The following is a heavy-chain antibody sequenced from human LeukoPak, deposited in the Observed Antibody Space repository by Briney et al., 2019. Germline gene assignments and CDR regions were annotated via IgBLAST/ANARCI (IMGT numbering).Heavy chain of an antibody. CDR1: GFTFSSYS. V-gene: IGHV3-21*01. J-gene: IGHJ5*02. CDR3: ARGGIFGVVIRQNCFDP. Sequence: PGGSLRLSCAASGFTFSSYSMKWVRQAPGKGLEWVSSITGGSGYIYYADSVKGRFTISRDNAKNSLYLQMNSLRDEDTAVYYCARGGIFGVVIRQNCFDPWGQGTLVTVSS. CDR2: ITGGSGYI. D-gene: IGHD3-3*01.